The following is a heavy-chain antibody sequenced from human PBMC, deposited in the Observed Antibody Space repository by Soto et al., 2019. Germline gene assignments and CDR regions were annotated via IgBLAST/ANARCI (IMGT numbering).Heavy chain of an antibody. D-gene: IGHD2-2*01. CDR1: GGSISSYY. Sequence: SETLSLTCTVSGGSISSYYWSWIRQPPGKGLEWIGYIYCSGSTNYNPSLKSRVTISVDTSKNQFSLKLSSVTAADTAVYYCARYCSSTSCLGVDAFDIWGQGTMVTVSS. CDR3: ARYCSSTSCLGVDAFDI. J-gene: IGHJ3*02. CDR2: IYCSGST. V-gene: IGHV4-59*08.